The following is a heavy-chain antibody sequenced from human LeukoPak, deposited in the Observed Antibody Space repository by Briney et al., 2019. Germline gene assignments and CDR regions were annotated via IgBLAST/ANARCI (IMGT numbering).Heavy chain of an antibody. D-gene: IGHD5-24*01. Sequence: GGSLRLSCAASGFTFSSYWMSWVRQAPGKGLEWVANIMQDGSEKYYVDSVKGRFTISRDNAKNSLYLQMIGLRAEDTAVYYCARHSAGYTTFFDYWGQGTLVTVSS. J-gene: IGHJ4*02. V-gene: IGHV3-7*04. CDR2: IMQDGSEK. CDR3: ARHSAGYTTFFDY. CDR1: GFTFSSYW.